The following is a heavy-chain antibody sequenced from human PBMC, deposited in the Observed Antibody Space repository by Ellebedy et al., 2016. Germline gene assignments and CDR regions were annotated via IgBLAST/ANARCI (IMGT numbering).Heavy chain of an antibody. CDR3: ARRGYGDV. J-gene: IGHJ4*02. CDR1: GYSFTAYG. V-gene: IGHV1-18*01. CDR2: ISTYNGNA. D-gene: IGHD4/OR15-4a*01. Sequence: ASVKVSCKASGYSFTAYGITWVRQAPGQGLEWLGWISTYNGNAIYAQNFEGRVTMTTDRSTSTAYMEVGSLRSDDTAIYYCARRGYGDVWGQGTLVTVSS.